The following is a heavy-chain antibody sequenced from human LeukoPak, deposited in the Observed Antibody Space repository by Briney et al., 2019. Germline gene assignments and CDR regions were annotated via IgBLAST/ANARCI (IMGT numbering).Heavy chain of an antibody. CDR1: GFTFSSYA. CDR3: AKDPEGRIVVVPAAIDY. V-gene: IGHV3-23*01. D-gene: IGHD2-2*02. Sequence: GSLRLSCAASGFTFSSYAMSWVRQAPGKGLEWVSAISGSGGSTYYADSVKGRFTISRDNSKNTLYLQMNSLRAEDTAVYYCAKDPEGRIVVVPAAIDYWGQGTLVTVSS. J-gene: IGHJ4*02. CDR2: ISGSGGST.